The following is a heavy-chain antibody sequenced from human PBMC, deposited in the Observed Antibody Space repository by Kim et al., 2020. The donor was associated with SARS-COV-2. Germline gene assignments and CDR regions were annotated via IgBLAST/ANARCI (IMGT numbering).Heavy chain of an antibody. D-gene: IGHD3-22*01. CDR1: GFTFDDYA. CDR2: ISWNSGSI. J-gene: IGHJ6*02. V-gene: IGHV3-9*01. CDR3: AKALGYYYDSSGYYYGNYGMDV. Sequence: GGSLRLSCAASGFTFDDYAMHWVRQAPGKGLEWVSGISWNSGSIGYADSVKGRFTISRDNAKNSLYLQMNSLRAEDTALYYCAKALGYYYDSSGYYYGNYGMDVWGQGTTVTVSS.